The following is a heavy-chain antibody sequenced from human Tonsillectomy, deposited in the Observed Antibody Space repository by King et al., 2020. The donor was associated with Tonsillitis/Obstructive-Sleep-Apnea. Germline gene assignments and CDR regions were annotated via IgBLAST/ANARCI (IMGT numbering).Heavy chain of an antibody. CDR3: ARVVVVPPATYYFYYYYMDV. V-gene: IGHV4-34*01. CDR1: GGSFSGNY. D-gene: IGHD2-2*01. CDR2: INHTGST. Sequence: VQLQQWGAGLLKPSETLSLTCAVYGGSFSGNYWTWIRQPPGKGLEWIGGINHTGSTNQNPSLKSRVTISVDTSKNEFSLKLSSVTAADTAVYYCARVVVVPPATYYFYYYYMDVWGKGTTVTVSS. J-gene: IGHJ6*03.